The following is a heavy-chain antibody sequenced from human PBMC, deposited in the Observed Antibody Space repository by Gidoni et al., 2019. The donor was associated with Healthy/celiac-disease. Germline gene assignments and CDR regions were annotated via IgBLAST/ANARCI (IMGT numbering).Heavy chain of an antibody. D-gene: IGHD4-17*01. V-gene: IGHV3-23*01. Sequence: EVQLLESGGGLVQPGGSLRLSCAASGLTFSSYDMSWVRQAPGKGLEWVSAISGSGGSTYYADSGKGRFTISRDNSKNTLYLQMNSLRAEDTAVYYCAKSGDYGDYVYFDYWGQGTLVTVSS. CDR1: GLTFSSYD. CDR3: AKSGDYGDYVYFDY. J-gene: IGHJ4*02. CDR2: ISGSGGST.